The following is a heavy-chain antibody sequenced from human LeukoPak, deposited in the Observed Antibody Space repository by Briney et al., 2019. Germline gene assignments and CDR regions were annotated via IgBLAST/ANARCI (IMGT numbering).Heavy chain of an antibody. J-gene: IGHJ3*02. D-gene: IGHD5-24*01. V-gene: IGHV3-21*01. CDR1: GFTFSSYS. CDR3: ARDRAVDDAFDI. CDR2: ISSSSSYI. Sequence: PGGSLRLSXAASGFTFSSYSTNWVRQAPGKGLEWVSSISSSSSYIYYADSVKGRFTISRDNAKNSLYLQMNSLRAEDTAVYYCARDRAVDDAFDIWGQGTMVTVSS.